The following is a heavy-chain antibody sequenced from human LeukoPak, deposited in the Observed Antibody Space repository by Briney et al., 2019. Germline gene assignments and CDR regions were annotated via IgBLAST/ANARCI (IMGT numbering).Heavy chain of an antibody. V-gene: IGHV4-34*01. Sequence: SETLSLTCAVYGGSFSGYYWSWIRQPPGKGLEWIGEINHSGSTNYNPSLKSRVTISVGTSKNQFSLKLSSVTAADTAVYYCASIANSSLAVAHGTVVFQHWGQGTLVTVSS. CDR3: ASIANSSLAVAHGTVVFQH. J-gene: IGHJ1*01. CDR1: GGSFSGYY. D-gene: IGHD6-19*01. CDR2: INHSGST.